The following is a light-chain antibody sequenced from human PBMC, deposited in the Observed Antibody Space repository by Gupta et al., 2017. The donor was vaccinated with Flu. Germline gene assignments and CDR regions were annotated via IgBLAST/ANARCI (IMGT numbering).Light chain of an antibody. CDR3: SAWDDSLSAWV. J-gene: IGLJ3*02. Sequence: VTFSCSGSDSNIGNNYVYWYQQFPGTAPKVVIYRNDQRPSGVPGRFSGSKSDTSASLAISGLRSEDEADYYCSAWDDSLSAWVFGGGTKVTVL. V-gene: IGLV1-47*01. CDR2: RND. CDR1: DSNIGNNY.